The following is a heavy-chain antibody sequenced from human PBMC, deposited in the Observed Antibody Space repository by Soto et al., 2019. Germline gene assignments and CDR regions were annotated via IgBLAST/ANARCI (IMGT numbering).Heavy chain of an antibody. CDR1: GGSISSKNFY. V-gene: IGHV4-39*01. J-gene: IGHJ4*02. CDR3: ARAGETVVHS. Sequence: SATTFLTCSVSGGSISSKNFYWVWICQPPGKWPEWVGYLYFGGPTYYNPSLKSRVAISRDSSKNKIRLTLSSVAHTDTAGYYCARAGETVVHSCGQGTQFT. CDR2: LYFGGPT. D-gene: IGHD2-15*01.